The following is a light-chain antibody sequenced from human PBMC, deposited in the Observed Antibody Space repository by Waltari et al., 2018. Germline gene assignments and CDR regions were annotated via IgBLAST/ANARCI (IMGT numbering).Light chain of an antibody. V-gene: IGKV1-33*01. Sequence: TSQATPDSSKYINWYQQKPEKAPKHMIYDACNWETRVPSRYSEGGSVTDFTFTISSLQPENIATYYCQQYDNLLFPFGPGTKVDIK. J-gene: IGKJ3*01. CDR3: QQYDNLLFP. CDR2: DAC. CDR1: PDSSKY.